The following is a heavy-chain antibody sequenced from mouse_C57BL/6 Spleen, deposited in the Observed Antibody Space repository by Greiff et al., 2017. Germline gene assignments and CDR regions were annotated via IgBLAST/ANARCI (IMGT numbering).Heavy chain of an antibody. J-gene: IGHJ2*01. Sequence: QVQLQQPGAELVMPGASVKLSCKASGYTFTSYWMHWVKQRPGQGLEWIGEIDPSDSYTNYNQKFKGKSTLTVDKSSSTAYMQLSSLTSEDSAVYYCASSGPYDHYFDYWGQGTTLTVSS. V-gene: IGHV1-69*01. D-gene: IGHD2-12*01. CDR2: IDPSDSYT. CDR3: ASSGPYDHYFDY. CDR1: GYTFTSYW.